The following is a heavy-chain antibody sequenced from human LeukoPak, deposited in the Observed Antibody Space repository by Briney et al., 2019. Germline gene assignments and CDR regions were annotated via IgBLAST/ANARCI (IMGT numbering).Heavy chain of an antibody. CDR2: VYISGST. CDR3: ARGRIAAAGDGFDY. V-gene: IGHV4-4*07. D-gene: IGHD6-25*01. Sequence: SETLSLTCTVSGGSINSYYWSWLRQPAGKGLEWIGRVYISGSTNYNPSLRSRVIISEDTSKNQFSLKLTSVTAADTAVYYCARGRIAAAGDGFDYWGQGTLVTVSS. J-gene: IGHJ4*02. CDR1: GGSINSYY.